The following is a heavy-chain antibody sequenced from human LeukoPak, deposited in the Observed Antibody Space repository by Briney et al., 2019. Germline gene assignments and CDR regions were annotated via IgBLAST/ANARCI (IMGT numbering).Heavy chain of an antibody. V-gene: IGHV4-38-2*02. J-gene: IGHJ4*02. Sequence: SETLSLTCTVSGYSISSGYYWGWIRQPPGKGLEWIGSIYHSGSTYYNPSLKSRVTISVDRSKNRFSLKLSSVTAADTAVYYCARVGAVAGFDYWGQGTLVTVSS. CDR2: IYHSGST. CDR1: GYSISSGYY. D-gene: IGHD6-19*01. CDR3: ARVGAVAGFDY.